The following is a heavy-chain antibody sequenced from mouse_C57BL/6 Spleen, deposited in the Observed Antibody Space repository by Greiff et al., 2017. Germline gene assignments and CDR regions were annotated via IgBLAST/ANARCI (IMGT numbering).Heavy chain of an antibody. D-gene: IGHD2-2*01. V-gene: IGHV1-55*01. CDR3: AREGVRPWFAY. CDR1: GYTFTSYW. J-gene: IGHJ3*01. Sequence: QVQLKQPGAELVKPGASVKMSCKASGYTFTSYWITWVKQRPGQGLVWIGDIYPGSGSTNYNEKFKSKATLTVDTSSSTAYMQLSSLTSEDSAVYYCAREGVRPWFAYWGQGTLVTVSA. CDR2: IYPGSGST.